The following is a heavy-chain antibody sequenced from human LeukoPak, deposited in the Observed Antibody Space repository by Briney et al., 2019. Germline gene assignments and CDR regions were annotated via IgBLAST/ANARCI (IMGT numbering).Heavy chain of an antibody. Sequence: GGSLRLSCAASGFTFSDYYMSWIRQAPGKGLEWVSYISSSGSTIYYADSVKGRFTISRDNAKNTLYLQMNSLRAEDTAVYYCASPYDYGGKTDDYWGQGTLVTVSS. D-gene: IGHD4-23*01. CDR3: ASPYDYGGKTDDY. CDR2: ISSSGSTI. J-gene: IGHJ4*02. V-gene: IGHV3-11*01. CDR1: GFTFSDYY.